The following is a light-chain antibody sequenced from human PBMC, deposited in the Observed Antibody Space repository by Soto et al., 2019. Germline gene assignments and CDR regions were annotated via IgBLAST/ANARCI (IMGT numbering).Light chain of an antibody. CDR2: KAS. CDR1: QSISSW. Sequence: IPMNQSPSTVSASVGDRVTITCRASQSISSWLAWYQQKPGKAPKLLIYKASSLESGVPSRFSGSGSGTEFTLTISSLQPDDFATYYCQQYNSYSWTFGQGTKVDIK. V-gene: IGKV1-5*03. CDR3: QQYNSYSWT. J-gene: IGKJ1*01.